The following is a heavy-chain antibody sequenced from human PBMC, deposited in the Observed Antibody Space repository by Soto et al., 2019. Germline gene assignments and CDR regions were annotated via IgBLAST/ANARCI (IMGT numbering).Heavy chain of an antibody. Sequence: GGSLRLSCAASGFTFSSYAMHWVRQAPGKGLEWVAVISYDGSNKYYADSVKGRFTISRDNSKNTLYLQMNSLRAEDTAVYYCARDSSEYYDFWSGYSIKGMDVWGQGTMVTVSS. J-gene: IGHJ6*02. CDR3: ARDSSEYYDFWSGYSIKGMDV. CDR1: GFTFSSYA. V-gene: IGHV3-30-3*01. CDR2: ISYDGSNK. D-gene: IGHD3-3*01.